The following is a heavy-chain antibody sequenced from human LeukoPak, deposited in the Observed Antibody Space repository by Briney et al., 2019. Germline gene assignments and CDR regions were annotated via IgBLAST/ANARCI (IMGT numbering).Heavy chain of an antibody. V-gene: IGHV3-30*03. CDR1: GFTFSSYG. D-gene: IGHD3-10*01. Sequence: GGSLRLSCAASGFTFSSYGMHWVRQAPGKGLEWVAVISYDGSNKYYADSVKGRFTISRDNSKNTLYLQMNSLRAEDTAVYYCARVATARFGELSSYDYWGQGTLVTVSS. CDR3: ARVATARFGELSSYDY. CDR2: ISYDGSNK. J-gene: IGHJ4*02.